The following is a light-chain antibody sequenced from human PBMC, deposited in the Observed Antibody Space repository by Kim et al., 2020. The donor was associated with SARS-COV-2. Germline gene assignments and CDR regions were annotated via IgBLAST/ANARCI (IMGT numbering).Light chain of an antibody. CDR2: ATS. CDR3: LQDYDYPLT. CDR1: QGIRND. J-gene: IGKJ4*01. Sequence: AIQMTQSPSSLSASVGDRVTITCRASQGIRNDLGWYQQKPGRAPNLLIYATSTLQSGVPSRFSGSGSGTDFTLTTSSPQPEDVATYYCLQDYDYPLTFGGGTKVDIK. V-gene: IGKV1-6*01.